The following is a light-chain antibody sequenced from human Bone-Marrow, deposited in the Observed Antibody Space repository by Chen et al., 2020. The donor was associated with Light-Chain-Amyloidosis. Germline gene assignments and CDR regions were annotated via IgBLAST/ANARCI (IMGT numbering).Light chain of an antibody. CDR2: EDS. CDR3: QVLHYSREVV. V-gene: IGLV3-21*02. Sequence: SYVLVQPPSVSVAPGQTARITCGGNNIGRKSVHWYQQKAGQAPVVVVYEDSDRPSGIPERFAGSTSENTATLPITRVEAGDEAGYVCQVLHYSREVVCGGGTKLTVL. J-gene: IGLJ2*01. CDR1: NIGRKS.